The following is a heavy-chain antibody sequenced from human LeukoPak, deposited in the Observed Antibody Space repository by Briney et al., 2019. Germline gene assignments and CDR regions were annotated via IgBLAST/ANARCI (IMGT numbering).Heavy chain of an antibody. V-gene: IGHV3-23*01. D-gene: IGHD6-19*01. Sequence: GGSLRLSCAASGFTFSNYAMSWVRQAPGKGPEWVSTISGSGGSTYYADSVKGRLTISRDNSKNTLYLQMNSLRAEDTAAYYCAKTTRCSSGWYRWFDPWGQGTLVTVSS. CDR3: AKTTRCSSGWYRWFDP. CDR1: GFTFSNYA. CDR2: ISGSGGST. J-gene: IGHJ5*02.